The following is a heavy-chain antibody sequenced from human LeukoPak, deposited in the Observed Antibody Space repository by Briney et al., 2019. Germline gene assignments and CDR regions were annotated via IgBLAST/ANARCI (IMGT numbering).Heavy chain of an antibody. V-gene: IGHV3-9*01. CDR1: GFTFDDYA. D-gene: IGHD6-19*01. CDR2: ISWNSGSI. J-gene: IGHJ4*02. Sequence: GRSLRLSCAASGFTFDDYAMHWVRQAPGKGLEWVSGISWNSGSIGYADSVKGRFTISRDNAKNSLYLQMNSLRAEDTALYYCAKDIEQWLEYCFDYWGQGTLVTVSS. CDR3: AKDIEQWLEYCFDY.